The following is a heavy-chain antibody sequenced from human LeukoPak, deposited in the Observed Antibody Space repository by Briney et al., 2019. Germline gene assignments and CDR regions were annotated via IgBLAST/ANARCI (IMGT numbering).Heavy chain of an antibody. CDR1: GFTFSSYW. CDR3: ARDQGY. V-gene: IGHV3-7*01. CDR2: IKQDGSEK. Sequence: PGGSLRLSCAASGFTFSSYWMSWVRQAPGKGLEWVANIKQDGSEKYYVDSVKGRFTISRDNSQNTLYLQMNGLRAEDTAIYYCARDQGYWGQGTLVTVSS. J-gene: IGHJ4*02.